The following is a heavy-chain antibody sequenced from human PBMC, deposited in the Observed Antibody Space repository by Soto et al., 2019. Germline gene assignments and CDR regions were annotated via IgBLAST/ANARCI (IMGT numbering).Heavy chain of an antibody. CDR1: GGSFSGYY. D-gene: IGHD7-27*01. CDR3: ARRWGTSFDF. J-gene: IGHJ4*02. V-gene: IGHV4-34*01. Sequence: PSETLSLTCAVYGGSFSGYYWSWIRQPPGKGLEWIGEINHSGSTNYNPSLKSRVTISVDTSKNQFSLKLSSVTAADTAVYYCARRWGTSFDFWGQGTLVTVSS. CDR2: INHSGST.